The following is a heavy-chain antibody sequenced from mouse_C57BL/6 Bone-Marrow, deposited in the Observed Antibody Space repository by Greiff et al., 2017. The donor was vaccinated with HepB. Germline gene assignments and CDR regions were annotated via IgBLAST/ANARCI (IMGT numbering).Heavy chain of an antibody. CDR1: GYTFTDYN. Sequence: VQLQQSGPELVKPGASVKIPCKASGYTFTDYNMDWVKQSHGKSLEWIGDINPNNGGTIYNQKFKGKATLTVDKSSSTAYMELRSLTSEDTAVYYCARDLTAQATMDYWGQGTSVTVSS. CDR2: INPNNGGT. D-gene: IGHD3-2*02. J-gene: IGHJ4*01. V-gene: IGHV1-18*01. CDR3: ARDLTAQATMDY.